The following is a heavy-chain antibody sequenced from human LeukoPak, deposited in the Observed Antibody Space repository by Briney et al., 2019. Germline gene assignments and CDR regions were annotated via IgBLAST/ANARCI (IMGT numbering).Heavy chain of an antibody. CDR1: GGSVSIGTYY. CDR3: ARSRGSGSYSTYYGMDV. Sequence: PSETLSLTCTVSGGSVSIGTYYWSWIRQPPGKGLEWIGYISYSGSTNYNPSLKSRVTMSIDTSKSQFSLKLKSVSAADTAVYYCARSRGSGSYSTYYGMDVWGQGTTVTGSS. D-gene: IGHD3-10*01. CDR2: ISYSGST. V-gene: IGHV4-61*01. J-gene: IGHJ6*02.